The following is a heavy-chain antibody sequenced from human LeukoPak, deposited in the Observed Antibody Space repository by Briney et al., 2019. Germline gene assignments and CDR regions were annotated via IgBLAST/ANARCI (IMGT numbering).Heavy chain of an antibody. CDR3: AKVVTPYYYDSSGLDAFDI. CDR2: ISGSGGST. J-gene: IGHJ3*02. CDR1: GFTVDSNY. Sequence: GGSLRLSCAASGFTVDSNYMSWVRQAPGKGLEWVSAISGSGGSTYYADSVKGRFTISRDNSKNTLYLQMNSLRAEDTAVYYCAKVVTPYYYDSSGLDAFDIWGQGTMVTVSS. D-gene: IGHD3-22*01. V-gene: IGHV3-23*01.